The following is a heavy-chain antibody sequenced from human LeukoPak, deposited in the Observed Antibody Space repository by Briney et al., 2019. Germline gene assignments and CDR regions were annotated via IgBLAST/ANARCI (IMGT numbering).Heavy chain of an antibody. V-gene: IGHV3-23*01. Sequence: GGSLRLSCAASGFTFSSYAMSWVRQAPGKGLEWVSAISGSGGSTYYADSVKGRFTISRDNAKNSLYLQMNSLRAEDTAVYYCARDPEYSISGGTDYWGQGTLVTVSS. CDR1: GFTFSSYA. D-gene: IGHD6-6*01. J-gene: IGHJ4*02. CDR3: ARDPEYSISGGTDY. CDR2: ISGSGGST.